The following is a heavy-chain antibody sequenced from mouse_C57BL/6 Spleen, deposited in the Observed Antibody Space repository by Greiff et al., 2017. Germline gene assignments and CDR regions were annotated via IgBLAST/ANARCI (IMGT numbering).Heavy chain of an antibody. CDR1: GYAFSSYW. CDR3: ARESTVVARGYFDC. D-gene: IGHD1-1*01. Sequence: QVQLKQSGAELVKPGASVKISCKASGYAFSSYWMNWVKQRPGQGLEWIGQIYPGDGDTNYNGKFKGKATLTADKSSSTAYMQLSSLTSEDSAVYFCARESTVVARGYFDCWGQGTTLTVSS. V-gene: IGHV1-80*01. CDR2: IYPGDGDT. J-gene: IGHJ2*01.